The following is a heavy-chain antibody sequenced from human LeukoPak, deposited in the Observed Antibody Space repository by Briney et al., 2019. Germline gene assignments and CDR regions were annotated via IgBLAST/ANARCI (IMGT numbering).Heavy chain of an antibody. CDR2: IYYSGST. V-gene: IGHV4-31*03. D-gene: IGHD2-2*02. J-gene: IGHJ4*02. Sequence: SQTLSLTCTVSGGSISSGGSSWSWIRQHPGKGLEWIGYIYYSGSTCYNPSLKSRISISVDTSQNQFSLKLSSVTAADTAVYYCARTIVVVPATIISYYFDYWGQGTLVTVSS. CDR3: ARTIVVVPATIISYYFDY. CDR1: GGSISSGGSS.